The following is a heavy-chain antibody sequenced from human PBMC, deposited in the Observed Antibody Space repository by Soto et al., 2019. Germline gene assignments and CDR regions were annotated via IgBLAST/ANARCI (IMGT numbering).Heavy chain of an antibody. V-gene: IGHV1-58*01. J-gene: IGHJ5*02. CDR3: AADLGYDFWSGPQGWFDP. CDR1: GFTFTSSS. CDR2: IVVGSGNT. D-gene: IGHD3-3*01. Sequence: GASVKVSCKASGFTFTSSSLQWVRQARGQRLEWIGWIVVGSGNTNYAQKFQERVTITRDMSTSTAYMELSSLRSEDTAVYYCAADLGYDFWSGPQGWFDPWGQGTLVTVSS.